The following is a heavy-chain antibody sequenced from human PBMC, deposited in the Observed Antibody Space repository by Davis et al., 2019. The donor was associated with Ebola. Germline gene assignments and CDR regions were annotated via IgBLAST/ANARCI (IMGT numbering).Heavy chain of an antibody. Sequence: GESLKISCAASGFSFSKFWMHWVRQAPGKGPVWVARHDLYENAHYPDSLKGRFTISRDNAKNSLYLRMNSLRGEDTAVYYCTTGGWGFGMDVWGQGTTVNVSS. CDR2: HDLYENA. V-gene: IGHV3-74*01. CDR3: TTGGWGFGMDV. D-gene: IGHD1-26*01. CDR1: GFSFSKFW. J-gene: IGHJ6*02.